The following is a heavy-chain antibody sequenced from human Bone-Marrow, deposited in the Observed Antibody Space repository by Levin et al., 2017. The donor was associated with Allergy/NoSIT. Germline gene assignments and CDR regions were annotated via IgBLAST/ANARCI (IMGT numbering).Heavy chain of an antibody. V-gene: IGHV3-23*01. CDR2: ISGYGDRI. D-gene: IGHD2-15*01. CDR1: GFTFSSYA. CDR3: ARCLYAVVLGIDAFDT. Sequence: GESLKISCVASGFTFSSYAMSWVRLAPGKGLEWVSAISGYGDRIYYAESVKGRFTVSRDNSQSTLFLQLNSLRADDTAVYYCARCLYAVVLGIDAFDTWGQGTIVTVSS. J-gene: IGHJ3*02.